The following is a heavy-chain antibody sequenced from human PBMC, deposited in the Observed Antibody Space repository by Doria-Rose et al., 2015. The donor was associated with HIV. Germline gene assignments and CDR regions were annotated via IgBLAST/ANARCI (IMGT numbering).Heavy chain of an antibody. J-gene: IGHJ4*02. Sequence: SGPVLVKPTETLTLTCTVSGVSLSSPGMGVSWIRQPPGKALEWLANIFSDDERSYKTSLKSRLTISRCTSKCQLVLTMTDMDPVDTATYYCARIKSSRWYHKYYFDFWGQGTLVIVSA. CDR3: ARIKSSRWYHKYYFDF. D-gene: IGHD6-13*01. CDR1: GVSLSSPGMG. CDR2: IFSDDER. V-gene: IGHV2-26*01.